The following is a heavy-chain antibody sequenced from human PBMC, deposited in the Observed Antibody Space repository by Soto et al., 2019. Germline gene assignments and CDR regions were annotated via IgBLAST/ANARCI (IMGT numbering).Heavy chain of an antibody. J-gene: IGHJ5*02. Sequence: GASVKVSCKASGCTFTGYYMHWVRQAPGQGLEWMGWINPNSGGTNYAQKFQGRVTMTRDTSISTAYMELSRLRSDDTAVYYCARALRYCSGGSCYVPWGQGTLVTVSS. D-gene: IGHD2-15*01. CDR3: ARALRYCSGGSCYVP. CDR1: GCTFTGYY. CDR2: INPNSGGT. V-gene: IGHV1-2*02.